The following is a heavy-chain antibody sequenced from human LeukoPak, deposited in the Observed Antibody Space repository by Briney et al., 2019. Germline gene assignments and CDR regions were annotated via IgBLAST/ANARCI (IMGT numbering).Heavy chain of an antibody. D-gene: IGHD2-2*01. CDR2: INHSGTT. CDR3: ARVQLLTYYFDY. J-gene: IGHJ4*02. V-gene: IGHV4-34*01. CDR1: GGSFSDYY. Sequence: PSETLSLTCAVYGGSFSDYYWSWIRQPPGKGLEWIEEINHSGTTNYNPSLKSRVTISVDKSKNQFSLKLSSVTAADTAVYYCARVQLLTYYFDYWGQGTLVTVSS.